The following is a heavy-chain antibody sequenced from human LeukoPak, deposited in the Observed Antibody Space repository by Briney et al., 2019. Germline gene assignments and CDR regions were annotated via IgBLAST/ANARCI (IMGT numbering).Heavy chain of an antibody. CDR2: ISSSGSTI. CDR3: TSATIFGVVP. Sequence: PGGSLRLSCAASGFTFSSYEMNWVRQAPGKGLEGVSYISSSGSTIYYADSVKGRFTISRDNAKNSLYLQMNSLKTEDTAVYYCTSATIFGVVPWGQGTLVTVSS. J-gene: IGHJ5*02. V-gene: IGHV3-48*03. D-gene: IGHD3-3*01. CDR1: GFTFSSYE.